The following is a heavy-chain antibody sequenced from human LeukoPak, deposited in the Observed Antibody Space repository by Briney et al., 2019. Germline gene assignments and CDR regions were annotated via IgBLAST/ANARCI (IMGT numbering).Heavy chain of an antibody. CDR3: ARESGSMRWFDP. J-gene: IGHJ5*02. CDR2: MSTSGNS. D-gene: IGHD6-25*01. V-gene: IGHV4-4*07. Sequence: PSDTLSLTCTVSGGSISGYYWSWIRQPAGKGLEWIGRMSTSGNSNYIPSLVSRVTMSVDTSKNQFSLNLSSVTAADTAVYYCARESGSMRWFDPWGQGTLVTVSS. CDR1: GGSISGYY.